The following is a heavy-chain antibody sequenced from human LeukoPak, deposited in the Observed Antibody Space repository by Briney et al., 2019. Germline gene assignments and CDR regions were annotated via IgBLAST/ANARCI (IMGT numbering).Heavy chain of an antibody. J-gene: IGHJ4*02. Sequence: GASVTISCKASGYTFNNFVISWVRQAPGQGLEWVGWISPHTYTTKYAQKVQGRLTMTTDASTTTVYMELRSLRFDDTPVYFCARGQSMYYWGQGTPVTVSS. CDR1: GYTFNNFV. CDR2: ISPHTYTT. D-gene: IGHD3-16*01. V-gene: IGHV1-18*01. CDR3: ARGQSMYY.